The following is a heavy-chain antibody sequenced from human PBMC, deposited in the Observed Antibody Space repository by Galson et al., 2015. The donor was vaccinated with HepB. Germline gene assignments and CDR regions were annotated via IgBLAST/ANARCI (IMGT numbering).Heavy chain of an antibody. J-gene: IGHJ4*02. V-gene: IGHV1-2*07. D-gene: IGHD1-26*01. CDR1: GYTFTDYY. CDR2: TNPNSGGT. CDR3: ARDDLLELIDY. Sequence: SVKVSCKASGYTFTDYYVHWVRQAPGQGLEWMGWTNPNSGGTNYAHKFQGRVTLTRDTSISTAYLELSRLRSDDTALFFCARDDLLELIDYWGQGTLVTVSS.